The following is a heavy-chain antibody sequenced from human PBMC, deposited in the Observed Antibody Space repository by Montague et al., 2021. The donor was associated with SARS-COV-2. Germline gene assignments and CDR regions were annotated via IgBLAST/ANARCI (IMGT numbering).Heavy chain of an antibody. Sequence: TLSLTCTVSGGSISSGGYYWSWIRQHPGKGLEWIGYIYYSGXTXYXXXXKXRVTISVDTSKNQFSLKLSSVTAADTAVYYCARASGKNTIFGVVISYFDYWGQGTLVTVSS. J-gene: IGHJ4*02. CDR3: ARASGKNTIFGVVISYFDY. CDR1: GGSISSGGYY. CDR2: IYYSGXT. D-gene: IGHD3-3*01. V-gene: IGHV4-31*03.